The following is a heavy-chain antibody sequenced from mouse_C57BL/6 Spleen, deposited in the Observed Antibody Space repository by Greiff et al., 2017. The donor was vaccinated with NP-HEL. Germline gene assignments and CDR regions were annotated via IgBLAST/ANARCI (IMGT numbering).Heavy chain of an antibody. CDR2: IDPSDSYT. CDR3: ARSDDGYYDWYFDV. J-gene: IGHJ1*03. Sequence: VQLQQPGAELVRPGTSVKLSCKASGYTFTSYWMHWVKQRPGQGLEWIGVIDPSDSYTNYNQKFKGKATLTVDTSSSTAYMQLSSLTSEDSAVYYCARSDDGYYDWYFDVWGTGTTVTVSS. D-gene: IGHD2-3*01. V-gene: IGHV1-59*01. CDR1: GYTFTSYW.